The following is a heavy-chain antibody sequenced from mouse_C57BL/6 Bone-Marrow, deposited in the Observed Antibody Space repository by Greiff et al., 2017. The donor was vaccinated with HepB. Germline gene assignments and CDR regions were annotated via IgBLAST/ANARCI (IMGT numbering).Heavy chain of an antibody. CDR1: GYTFTSYW. V-gene: IGHV1-53*01. CDR2: INPSNGGT. Sequence: QVQLKQPGTELVKPGASVKLSCKASGYTFTSYWMHWVKQRPGQGLEWIGNINPSNGGTNYNEKFKSKATLTVDKSSSTAYMQLSSLTSEDSAVYYCARCHYGSSYAMDYWGQGTSVTVSS. CDR3: ARCHYGSSYAMDY. J-gene: IGHJ4*01. D-gene: IGHD1-1*01.